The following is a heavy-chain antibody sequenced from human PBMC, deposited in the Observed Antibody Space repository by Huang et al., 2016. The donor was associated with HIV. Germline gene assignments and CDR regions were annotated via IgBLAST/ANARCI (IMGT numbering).Heavy chain of an antibody. V-gene: IGHV5-51*03. J-gene: IGHJ6*03. CDR2: IYPDDSDT. D-gene: IGHD1-20*01. CDR1: GYSFTNYW. Sequence: EVQLVQSGAEVKKPGESLKISCKGSGYSFTNYWIAWVRQMPGKGLEWMGIIYPDDSDTRYSPSFQGQGTLAADKSINTAYLHWSSLKASDTAMYYCARSQSRVTAATFFYYMDVWGKGTTVTVSS. CDR3: ARSQSRVTAATFFYYMDV.